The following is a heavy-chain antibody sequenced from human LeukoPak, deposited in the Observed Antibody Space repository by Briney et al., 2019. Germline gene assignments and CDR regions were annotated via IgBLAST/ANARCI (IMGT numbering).Heavy chain of an antibody. CDR2: IYHSGST. CDR1: GYSISSGYY. V-gene: IGHV4-38-2*02. CDR3: ARDSLNMPNWFDP. J-gene: IGHJ5*02. D-gene: IGHD2-2*01. Sequence: SETLSLTCTVSGYSISSGYYWGWIRQPPGKGLEWIGSIYHSGSTYYNPSLKSRVTISVDTSKNQFSLELSSVTAADTAVYYCARDSLNMPNWFDPWGQGTLVTVSS.